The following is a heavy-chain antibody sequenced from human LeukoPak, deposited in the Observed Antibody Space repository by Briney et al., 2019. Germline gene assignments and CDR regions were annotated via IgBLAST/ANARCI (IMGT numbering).Heavy chain of an antibody. J-gene: IGHJ5*02. Sequence: GGSLRLSCAASGFTFSSYAMAWVRQAPGKGLEWVSSISSSSSYIYYADSVKGRFTISRDNAKNSLYLQMNSLRAEDTAVYYCARVVGLRRSLIAAAGTGWFDPWGQGTLVTVSS. CDR2: ISSSSSYI. D-gene: IGHD6-13*01. CDR3: ARVVGLRRSLIAAAGTGWFDP. CDR1: GFTFSSYA. V-gene: IGHV3-21*01.